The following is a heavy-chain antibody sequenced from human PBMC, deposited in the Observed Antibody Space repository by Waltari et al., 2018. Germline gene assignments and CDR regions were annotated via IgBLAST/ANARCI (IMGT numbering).Heavy chain of an antibody. CDR1: GYTFTSYA. CDR3: ASSDRVVVAATPAYYYGMDV. D-gene: IGHD2-15*01. CDR2: INAGNGNT. J-gene: IGHJ6*02. V-gene: IGHV1-3*01. Sequence: QVQLVQSGAEVKKPGASVKVSCKASGYTFTSYAMHWVRQAPGQRLEWMGWINAGNGNTKYSQKFQGRVTITRDTSASTAYMELSSLRSEDTAVYYCASSDRVVVAATPAYYYGMDVWGQGTTVTVSS.